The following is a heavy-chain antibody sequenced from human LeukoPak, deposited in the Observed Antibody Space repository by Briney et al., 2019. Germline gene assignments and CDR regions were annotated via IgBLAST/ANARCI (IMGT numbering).Heavy chain of an antibody. J-gene: IGHJ5*02. CDR3: ARVSQQWLVLNWFDP. CDR1: GYTFTSYY. Sequence: ASVKVSCKASGYTFTSYYMHWVRQAPGQGLEWMGIINPSGGSTSYAQKFQGRVTMTRDTSISTAYMELSRLRSDDTAVYYCARVSQQWLVLNWFDPWGQGTLVTVSS. CDR2: INPSGGST. D-gene: IGHD6-19*01. V-gene: IGHV1-46*01.